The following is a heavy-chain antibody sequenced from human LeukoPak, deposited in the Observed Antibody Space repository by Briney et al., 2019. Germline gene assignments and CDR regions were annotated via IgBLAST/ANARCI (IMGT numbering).Heavy chain of an antibody. J-gene: IGHJ4*02. CDR1: GFTFSNGW. CDR2: IKTKGEGGTV. V-gene: IGHV3-15*01. CDR3: MSDLDN. Sequence: GGSLRLSCATSGFTFSNGWMTWVRQAQGKGLEWVGRIKTKGEGGTVDYAAPVKGRFTISRDDSKNTLYLQMNSLKTEDTAIYYCMSDLDNWGQGTLVTVSS.